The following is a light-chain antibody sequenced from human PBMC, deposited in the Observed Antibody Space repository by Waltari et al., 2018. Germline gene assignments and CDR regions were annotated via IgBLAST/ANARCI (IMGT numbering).Light chain of an antibody. CDR1: SSTIGSHV. CDR2: RND. CDR3: AAWDDSLNGHWV. Sequence: QSVLTQPPSESGTPGQRVTISCSGSSSTIGSHVLNWYQQVPGTTPKLLIYRNDQRPSGVPDRISASKSGTSASLAISGLQSEDEAHYYCAAWDDSLNGHWVFGGGTKLTVL. V-gene: IGLV1-44*01. J-gene: IGLJ2*01.